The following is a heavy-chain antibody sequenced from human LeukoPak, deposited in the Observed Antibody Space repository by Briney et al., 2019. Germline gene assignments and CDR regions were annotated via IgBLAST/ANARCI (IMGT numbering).Heavy chain of an antibody. V-gene: IGHV1-18*01. J-gene: IGHJ4*02. CDR1: GYTFTSYG. D-gene: IGHD3-3*01. CDR2: ISAYNGNT. Sequence: GASVKVSCKASGYTFTSYGISWVRQAPGQGLEWMGWISAYNGNTNYAQKLQGRVTMTTDTSTSTAYMELRSLRSDDTAVYYCATSAEYYDFWSGPDYWGQGTLVTVSS. CDR3: ATSAEYYDFWSGPDY.